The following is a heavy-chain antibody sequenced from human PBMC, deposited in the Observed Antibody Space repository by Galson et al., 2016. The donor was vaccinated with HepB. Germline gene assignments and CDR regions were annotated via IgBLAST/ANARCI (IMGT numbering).Heavy chain of an antibody. V-gene: IGHV3-30*18. J-gene: IGHJ4*02. Sequence: SLRLSCAASGFTFSTYGMHWVRQAPGKGLEWVTAISTDGSNKFYADSVQGRFTISRDNSKNTLYLQINSLRADDTAVYYCAKVGQWRAFDYWGQGTLVTVSS. CDR3: AKVGQWRAFDY. CDR2: ISTDGSNK. CDR1: GFTFSTYG. D-gene: IGHD6-19*01.